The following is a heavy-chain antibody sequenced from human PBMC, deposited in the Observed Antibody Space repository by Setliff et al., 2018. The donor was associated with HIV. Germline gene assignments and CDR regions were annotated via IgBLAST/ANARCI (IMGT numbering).Heavy chain of an antibody. V-gene: IGHV4-39*01. J-gene: IGHJ4*02. CDR3: ARAPFPVAGFDYFDH. CDR2: MYYRGTT. D-gene: IGHD6-19*01. Sequence: SETLSLTCTVSGGSIISSSYYWGWIRLPPGKGLEWIGSMYYRGTTYNNPSLKSRVTFSADTSKNQFSLNLNSVTATDTAVYFCARAPFPVAGFDYFDHWGQGTQVTVSP. CDR1: GGSIISSSYY.